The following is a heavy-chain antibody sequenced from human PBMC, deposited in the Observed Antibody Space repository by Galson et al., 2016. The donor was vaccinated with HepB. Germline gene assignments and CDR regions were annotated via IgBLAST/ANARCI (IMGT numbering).Heavy chain of an antibody. V-gene: IGHV3-48*02. J-gene: IGHJ5*02. CDR1: GFTFSSYA. CDR3: ARVSYITMMVVVVDP. Sequence: SLRLSCAASGFTFSSYAMSWVRQAPGKGLEWISYISGTSPTIYYADSVRGRFTVSRDNAKNSLYLQMNSLRDEDTAVYYCARVSYITMMVVVVDPWGQGTLVTVSS. D-gene: IGHD3-22*01. CDR2: ISGTSPTI.